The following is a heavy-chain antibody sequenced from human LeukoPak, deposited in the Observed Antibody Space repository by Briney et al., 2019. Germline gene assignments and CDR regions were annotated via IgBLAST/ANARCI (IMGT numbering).Heavy chain of an antibody. CDR2: IRSDGSNK. J-gene: IGHJ6*03. V-gene: IGHV3-30*02. CDR1: GFTFSSYG. D-gene: IGHD3-3*02. Sequence: GGSLRLSCAASGFTFSSYGMHWVRQAPGKGLEWVAFIRSDGSNKCYADSVKGRFTISRDNSKNTLYLQMNSLRAEDTAVYYCARHFDYYYMDVWGKGTTVTVSS. CDR3: ARHFDYYYMDV.